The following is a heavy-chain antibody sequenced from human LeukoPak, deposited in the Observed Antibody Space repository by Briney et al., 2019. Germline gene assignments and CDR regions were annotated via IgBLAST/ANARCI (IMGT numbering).Heavy chain of an antibody. CDR1: GFTVSNNY. CDR2: IYSGDNT. V-gene: IGHV3-66*02. CDR3: AGRRVLDASFDY. J-gene: IGHJ4*02. D-gene: IGHD3-16*01. Sequence: AGGSLRLSCAASGFTVSNNYMSWVRQAPGKGPEWVSVIYSGDNTYYVESVKGRFTISRDNSKNPLFLQMNRLRAEDTAVYYCAGRRVLDASFDYWGQGTLVTVSS.